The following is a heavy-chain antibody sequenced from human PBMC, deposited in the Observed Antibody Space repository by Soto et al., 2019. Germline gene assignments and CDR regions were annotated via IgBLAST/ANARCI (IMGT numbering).Heavy chain of an antibody. D-gene: IGHD5-12*01. J-gene: IGHJ6*02. V-gene: IGHV3-33*01. CDR2: IWNDGSNK. CDR1: GFTSRDHA. Sequence: VGSLRLSCAASGFTSRDHAMHWVRQAPGKGREWLAIIWNDGSNKFYAGSVQGRFTISRDNSKNTVYLQMNTLSAEDTAVYYCARALFPDVDIYAMDVWGQGTTVTVSS. CDR3: ARALFPDVDIYAMDV.